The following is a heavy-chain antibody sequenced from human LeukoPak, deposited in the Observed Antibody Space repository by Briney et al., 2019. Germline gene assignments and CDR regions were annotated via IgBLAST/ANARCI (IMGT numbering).Heavy chain of an antibody. J-gene: IGHJ6*03. V-gene: IGHV1-2*02. Sequence: ASVKVSCKASGYTFTGYYMHWVRQAPGQGLEWMGWINPNSGGTNYAQKFQGRVTMTRDTSISTAYMELSRLRSDDTAVYYCARERFLEWLLYEYYYYHYMDVWGKGTTVTVSS. CDR1: GYTFTGYY. D-gene: IGHD3-3*01. CDR3: ARERFLEWLLYEYYYYHYMDV. CDR2: INPNSGGT.